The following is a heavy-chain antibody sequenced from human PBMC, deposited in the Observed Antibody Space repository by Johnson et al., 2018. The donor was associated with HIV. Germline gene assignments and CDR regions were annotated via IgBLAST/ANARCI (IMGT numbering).Heavy chain of an antibody. CDR2: IYSGGST. CDR1: GFTVSSNY. V-gene: IGHV3-66*03. D-gene: IGHD3-10*01. J-gene: IGHJ3*02. Sequence: EQLEESGGGLIQPGGSLRLSCAASGFTVSSNYMSWVRQAPGKGLEWVSVIYSGGSTYYADSVKGRFTISRDNSKNTLFLHMNSLRTEETAIYYCGKARSSGSGAFDIWGQGTMVTVSS. CDR3: GKARSSGSGAFDI.